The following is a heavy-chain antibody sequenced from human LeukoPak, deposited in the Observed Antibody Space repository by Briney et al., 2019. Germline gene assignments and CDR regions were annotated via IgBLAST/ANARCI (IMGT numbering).Heavy chain of an antibody. Sequence: PGGSLRLSCAASGYTFSSYSMNWVRQAPGKGLEWVSSISSSSSYIYYADSVKGRFTISRDNAKNSLYLQMNSRRAEDTAVYYCASLPGENYWGQGTLVTVSS. CDR2: ISSSSSYI. J-gene: IGHJ4*02. D-gene: IGHD3-10*01. CDR1: GYTFSSYS. CDR3: ASLPGENY. V-gene: IGHV3-21*01.